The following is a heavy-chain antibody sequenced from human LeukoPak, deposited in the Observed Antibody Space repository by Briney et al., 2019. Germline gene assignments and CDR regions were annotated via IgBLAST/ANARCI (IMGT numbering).Heavy chain of an antibody. Sequence: ASVNVSCKASGHTFTGYYIHWVRQAPAQGLEWMGWMNPKTGGTNYEQTFHDRVTMTNDRSISTAYMPLSSLRSDDTAVYYCALEYYYDSGGYYFDSWGQGTLVTVSS. V-gene: IGHV1-2*02. J-gene: IGHJ4*02. D-gene: IGHD3-22*01. CDR1: GHTFTGYY. CDR3: ALEYYYDSGGYYFDS. CDR2: MNPKTGGT.